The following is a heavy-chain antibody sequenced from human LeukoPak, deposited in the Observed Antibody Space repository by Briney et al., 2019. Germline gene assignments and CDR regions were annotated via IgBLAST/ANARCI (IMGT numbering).Heavy chain of an antibody. CDR1: GGTFSSYA. V-gene: IGHV1-69*04. CDR2: IIPILGIA. CDR3: ARDYGDYVPRFFDY. J-gene: IGHJ4*02. Sequence: SVKVSCKASGGTFSSYAISWVRQAPGQGLEWMGRIIPILGIANYAQKFQGRVTITADKSTSTAYVELSSLRSEDTAVYYCARDYGDYVPRFFDYWGQGTLVTVSS. D-gene: IGHD4-17*01.